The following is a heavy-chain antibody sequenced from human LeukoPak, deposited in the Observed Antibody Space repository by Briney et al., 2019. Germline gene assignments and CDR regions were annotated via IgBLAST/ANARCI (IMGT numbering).Heavy chain of an antibody. D-gene: IGHD3-3*01. J-gene: IGHJ4*02. CDR3: AKAAHYDFWSGYDY. Sequence: GGSLRLSCAASGFTFSTYSMNWVRQAPGKGLEWVSYISSSSSTIYYADSVKGRFTISRDSAKNLLHLQMNSLRAEDTAVYYCAKAAHYDFWSGYDYWGQGTVVTVSS. CDR1: GFTFSTYS. V-gene: IGHV3-48*01. CDR2: ISSSSSTI.